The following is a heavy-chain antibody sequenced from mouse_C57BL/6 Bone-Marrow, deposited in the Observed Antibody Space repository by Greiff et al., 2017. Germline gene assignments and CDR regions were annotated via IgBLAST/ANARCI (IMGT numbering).Heavy chain of an antibody. J-gene: IGHJ3*01. CDR3: ARNWGYDGSCSFAF. D-gene: IGHD1-1*01. Sequence: VQLQQSGPGLVHPSQSLSITCTVSGFSLTSYCVHWVRQSPGKGLEWLGVIWSGGSTDYNAAFISRLSISKDNSKSQVFFKMNSLQADDTSVYYCARNWGYDGSCSFAFWGEGTLGTVSA. CDR2: IWSGGST. CDR1: GFSLTSYC. V-gene: IGHV2-2*01.